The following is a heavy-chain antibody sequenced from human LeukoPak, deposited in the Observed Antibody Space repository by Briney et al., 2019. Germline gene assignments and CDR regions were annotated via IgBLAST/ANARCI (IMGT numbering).Heavy chain of an antibody. CDR3: ARVYRGDYTNWFDP. Sequence: PSETLSLTCTVSGGSISSGGYCWSWIRQPPGKGLEWIGEINHSGSINYNPSLKSRVTISVDTSKNQFSLKLSSVAAADTAVYYCARVYRGDYTNWFDPWGQGTLVTVSS. J-gene: IGHJ5*02. CDR2: INHSGSI. D-gene: IGHD4-17*01. V-gene: IGHV4-31*03. CDR1: GGSISSGGYC.